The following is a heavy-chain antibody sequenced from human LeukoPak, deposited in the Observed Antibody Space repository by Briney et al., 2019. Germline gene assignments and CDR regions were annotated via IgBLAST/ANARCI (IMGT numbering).Heavy chain of an antibody. Sequence: SETLSLTCTVSGDSISSYYWTWIRQPPGKGLEWIGYIFYSGSTNYNPSLKSRVTISVDTSKNQFSLKLSSVTAADTAVYYCARHFFPAVYYYYMYVWGKGTTVTVSS. CDR2: IFYSGST. V-gene: IGHV4-59*08. J-gene: IGHJ6*03. D-gene: IGHD3-3*01. CDR1: GDSISSYY. CDR3: ARHFFPAVYYYYMYV.